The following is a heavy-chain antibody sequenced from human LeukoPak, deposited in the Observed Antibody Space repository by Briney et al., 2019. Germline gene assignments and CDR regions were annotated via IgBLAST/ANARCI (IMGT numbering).Heavy chain of an antibody. CDR3: ARAGYCSGGSCYGSDY. Sequence: GESLSLSCAASGFTFISYGMHWVRHAPGKGLEWVAAIWYDGSIQYYADSVKGRFTISRDNSKNTLYLQMDSLRAEDTAVYYCARAGYCSGGSCYGSDYWGQGTLVSVS. J-gene: IGHJ4*02. CDR2: IWYDGSIQ. V-gene: IGHV3-33*01. CDR1: GFTFISYG. D-gene: IGHD2-15*01.